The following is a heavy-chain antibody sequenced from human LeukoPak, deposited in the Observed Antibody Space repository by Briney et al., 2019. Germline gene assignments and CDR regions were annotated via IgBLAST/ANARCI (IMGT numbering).Heavy chain of an antibody. CDR3: TAEKNGSPHY. J-gene: IGHJ4*02. CDR1: RVSVSSSTYY. V-gene: IGHV4-39*07. D-gene: IGHD2-8*01. CDR2: IYYTGST. Sequence: SETLSLTCTVSRVSVSSSTYYWRWVRQPPGKGLEWIASIYYTGSTYYNPSLKSRVTISLDMSKNEFFLTMTSVTAADTAVYFCTAEKNGSPHYWGQGTQVTVSS.